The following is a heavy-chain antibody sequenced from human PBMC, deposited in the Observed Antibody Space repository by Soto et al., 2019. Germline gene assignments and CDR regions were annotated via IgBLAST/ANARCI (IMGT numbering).Heavy chain of an antibody. CDR2: INAGNGNT. V-gene: IGHV1-3*01. CDR1: GYTFTSYA. CDR3: ARDPYRFLEWLLGDMDV. D-gene: IGHD3-3*01. J-gene: IGHJ6*02. Sequence: ASVKVSCKASGYTFTSYAMPWVRQAPGQRLEWMGWINAGNGNTKYSQKFQGRVTITRDTSASTAYMELSSLRSEDTAVYYCARDPYRFLEWLLGDMDVWGQGTTVNVS.